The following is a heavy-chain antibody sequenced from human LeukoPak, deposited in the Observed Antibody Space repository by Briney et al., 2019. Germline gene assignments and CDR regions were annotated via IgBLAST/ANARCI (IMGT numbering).Heavy chain of an antibody. CDR2: IDTDGTIT. V-gene: IGHV3-74*01. D-gene: IGHD3-10*01. J-gene: IGHJ4*02. Sequence: PGGSLRLSCAASGFDFSSYWMHWVRQVPGRGPVWVSHIDTDGTITNYADSVKGRFTVSRDNAKNTLYLQMSSLRAEDTAVYYCLFASGSYYTAFEHWGQGTLVTVSS. CDR1: GFDFSSYW. CDR3: LFASGSYYTAFEH.